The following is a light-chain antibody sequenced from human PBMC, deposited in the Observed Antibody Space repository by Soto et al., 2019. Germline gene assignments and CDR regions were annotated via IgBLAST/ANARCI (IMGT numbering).Light chain of an antibody. CDR2: YVD. J-gene: IGLJ1*01. V-gene: IGLV2-14*03. CDR3: CSYADGSIYF. Sequence: QSSMPRPPSVSGSPGHSSTISCTGTSRDVGAYDYVSWYLQYPDKAPQLLIYYVDHRPSGVSSRFSGSKSGNTASLTISGLQAEDEGDYYCCSYADGSIYFFGTGTKVTVL. CDR1: SRDVGAYDY.